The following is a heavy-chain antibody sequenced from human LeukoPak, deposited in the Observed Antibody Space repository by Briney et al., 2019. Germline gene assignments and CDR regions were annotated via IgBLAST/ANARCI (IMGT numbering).Heavy chain of an antibody. CDR3: ARERQWDIVATMGRNRENYFDY. Sequence: PSETLSLTCAVYGGSFSGYYWSWIRQPPGKGLEWIGEINHSGSTNYNPSLKSRVTISVDTSKNQFSLKLSSVTAADTAVYYCARERQWDIVATMGRNRENYFDYWGQGTLVTVSS. V-gene: IGHV4-34*01. D-gene: IGHD5-12*01. CDR1: GGSFSGYY. CDR2: INHSGST. J-gene: IGHJ4*02.